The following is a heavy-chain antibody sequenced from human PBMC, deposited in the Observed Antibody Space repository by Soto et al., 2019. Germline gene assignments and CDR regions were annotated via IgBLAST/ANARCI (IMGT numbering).Heavy chain of an antibody. CDR3: AKDGSLGNDYVSGMDV. CDR1: GFTFSSYA. CDR2: ISGSGGST. Sequence: GGSLRLSCAASGFTFSSYAMSWVRQAPGKGLEWVSAISGSGGSTYYADSVKGRFTISRDNSKNTLYLQMNSLRAEDTAVYYCAKDGSLGNDYVSGMDVWGQGTTVTVSS. J-gene: IGHJ6*02. V-gene: IGHV3-23*01. D-gene: IGHD3-16*01.